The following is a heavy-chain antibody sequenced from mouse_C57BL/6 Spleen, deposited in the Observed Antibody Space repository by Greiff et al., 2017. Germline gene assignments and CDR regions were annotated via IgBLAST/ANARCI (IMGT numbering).Heavy chain of an antibody. J-gene: IGHJ1*03. CDR3: ARGGGSSYWYFDV. CDR2: INYDGSST. V-gene: IGHV5-16*01. Sequence: EVHLVESEGGLVQPGSSMKLSCTASGFTFSDYYMAWVRQVPEKGLEWVANINYDGSSTYYLDSLKSRFIISRDNAKNILYLQMSSLKSEDTATYYCARGGGSSYWYFDVWGTGTTVTVSS. CDR1: GFTFSDYY. D-gene: IGHD1-1*01.